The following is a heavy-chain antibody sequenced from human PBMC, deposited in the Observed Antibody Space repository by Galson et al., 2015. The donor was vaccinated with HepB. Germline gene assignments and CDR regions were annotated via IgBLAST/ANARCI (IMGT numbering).Heavy chain of an antibody. J-gene: IGHJ6*02. CDR3: ARGAEYYDFWSGYFSDYGMDV. V-gene: IGHV1-69*13. CDR2: IIPIFGRA. Sequence: SVKVSCKASGGTFSSYAFSWVRQTPGQGLEWMGGIIPIFGRANYAQKFQGRVTITADEPTSTAYMELSRLRSDDTAVYYCARGAEYYDFWSGYFSDYGMDVWGQGTTVTVSS. D-gene: IGHD3-3*01. CDR1: GGTFSSYA.